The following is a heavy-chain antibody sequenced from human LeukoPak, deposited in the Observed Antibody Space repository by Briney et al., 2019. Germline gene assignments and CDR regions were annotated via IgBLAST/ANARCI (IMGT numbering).Heavy chain of an antibody. Sequence: QPGGSLRLSCATSGFFFSSHGLHWVRQAPGQGLEWLAVISFDGKNKFYADSVKGRFTISRDNPRNTLYLQMNSLRAEDTAVYYCATQGPQLRYFDWLPLDYWGQGTLVTVSS. J-gene: IGHJ4*02. V-gene: IGHV3-30*04. CDR2: ISFDGKNK. CDR3: ATQGPQLRYFDWLPLDY. D-gene: IGHD3-9*01. CDR1: GFFFSSHG.